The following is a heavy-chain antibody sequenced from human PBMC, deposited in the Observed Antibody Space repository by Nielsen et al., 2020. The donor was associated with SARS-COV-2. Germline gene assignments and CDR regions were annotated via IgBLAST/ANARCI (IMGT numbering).Heavy chain of an antibody. Sequence: GESLKISCAASGFSFDDYDMSWVRQVPGKGLEWVSGVKWNGHSRGYADSVRGRFTVSRDNDKKSMYLQMHSLKVEDTAFYYCARDGSLVTTSYFDFWGQGILVTVSS. CDR2: VKWNGHSR. V-gene: IGHV3-20*04. J-gene: IGHJ4*02. CDR3: ARDGSLVTTSYFDF. D-gene: IGHD2-21*02. CDR1: GFSFDDYD.